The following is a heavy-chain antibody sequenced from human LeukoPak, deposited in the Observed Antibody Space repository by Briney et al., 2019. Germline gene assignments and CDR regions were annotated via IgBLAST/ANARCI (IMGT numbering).Heavy chain of an antibody. CDR3: ASGTDSSDAFDI. V-gene: IGHV4-4*07. CDR1: GGSISSYY. Sequence: SETLSLTCTVSGGSISSYYWSWIRQPAGKGLEWIGRIYTSGSTNYNPSLKSRVTISVDTSKNQFSLKLSSVTAADTAVYYCASGTDSSDAFDIWGQGTMVTVSS. J-gene: IGHJ3*02. CDR2: IYTSGST.